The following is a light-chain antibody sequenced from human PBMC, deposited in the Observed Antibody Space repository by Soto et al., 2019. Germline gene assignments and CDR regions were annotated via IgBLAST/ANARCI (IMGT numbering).Light chain of an antibody. CDR2: EVS. J-gene: IGLJ1*01. CDR3: ISYAGSNNYV. CDR1: SSDVGGYSS. V-gene: IGLV2-8*01. Sequence: QSALTQPPSASGSPGQSVTISCTGTSSDVGGYSSVAWFQHHPGKAPKLMIYEVSKRPSGVPDRFSGSKSGNTASLTVSGLQAEYEADYYCISYAGSNNYVFGTGTKVTVL.